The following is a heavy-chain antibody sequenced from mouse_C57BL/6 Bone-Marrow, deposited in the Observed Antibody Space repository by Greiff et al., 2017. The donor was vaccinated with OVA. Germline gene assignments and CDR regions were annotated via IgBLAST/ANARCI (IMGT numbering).Heavy chain of an antibody. CDR3: SSGYYAMDY. Sequence: VQLQQPGAELVKPGASVKLSCKASGYTFTSYWMQWVKQRPGQGLEWIGEIDPSDSYTNYTQKFKGKATLTVDTSSSTAYMQLSSLTSEDSAVYYCSSGYYAMDYWGQGTSVTVSS. CDR1: GYTFTSYW. CDR2: IDPSDSYT. V-gene: IGHV1-50*01. J-gene: IGHJ4*01. D-gene: IGHD1-1*01.